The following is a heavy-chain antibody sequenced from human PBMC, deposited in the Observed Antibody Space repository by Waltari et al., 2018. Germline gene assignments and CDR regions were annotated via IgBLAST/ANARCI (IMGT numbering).Heavy chain of an antibody. Sequence: QVQLVQSGAEVKKPGSSVKVSCKASGGSFSSYAISWVRQAPGQGLEWMGSIIPIFGTATYEQKFQGRVTITADKSTSTAYMELSSLRSEDTAVYYCARDGIAVAGTFDYWGQGTLVTVSS. V-gene: IGHV1-69*08. D-gene: IGHD6-19*01. J-gene: IGHJ4*02. CDR1: GGSFSSYA. CDR3: ARDGIAVAGTFDY. CDR2: IIPIFGTA.